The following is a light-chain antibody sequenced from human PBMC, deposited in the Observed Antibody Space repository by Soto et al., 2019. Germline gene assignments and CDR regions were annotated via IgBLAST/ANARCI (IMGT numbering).Light chain of an antibody. Sequence: ESVFTQSRGTLSLSPGERAALSCRASQSVGSYLAWYQQKPGQAPRLLIYDASHRATGIPARFSGSGSGTDFTLTISSLEPEDFAVYFCQQRGRWLTFGGGTKVDIK. J-gene: IGKJ4*01. V-gene: IGKV3-11*01. CDR3: QQRGRWLT. CDR2: DAS. CDR1: QSVGSY.